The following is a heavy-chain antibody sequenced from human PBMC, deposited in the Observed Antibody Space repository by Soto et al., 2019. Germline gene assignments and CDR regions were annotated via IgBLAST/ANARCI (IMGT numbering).Heavy chain of an antibody. V-gene: IGHV1-69*13. J-gene: IGHJ3*02. CDR3: ARASKYYDSSGVNAFDI. CDR1: GGTLSCYA. D-gene: IGHD3-22*01. Sequence: GASVKVSCKASGGTLSCYARSWVRQAPGQGLEWMGGIIPIFGTANYAQKFQGRVTITADESTSTAYMELSSLRSEDTAVYYCARASKYYDSSGVNAFDIWGQGTMVTVSS. CDR2: IIPIFGTA.